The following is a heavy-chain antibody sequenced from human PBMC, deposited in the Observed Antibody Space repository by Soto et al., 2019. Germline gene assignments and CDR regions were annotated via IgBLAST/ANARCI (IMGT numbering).Heavy chain of an antibody. CDR3: ARTRRGWNARPDWFDP. CDR1: GGSISSYY. Sequence: SETLSLTCTVSGGSISSYYWSWIRQPPGKGLEWIGYIYYSGSTNYNPSLKGRVTISVDTSKNQFSLKLSSVTAADTAVYYCARTRRGWNARPDWFDPWGQGTLVTVSS. D-gene: IGHD1-1*01. V-gene: IGHV4-59*01. CDR2: IYYSGST. J-gene: IGHJ5*02.